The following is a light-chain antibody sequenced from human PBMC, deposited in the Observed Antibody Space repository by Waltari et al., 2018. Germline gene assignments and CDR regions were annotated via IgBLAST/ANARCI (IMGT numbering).Light chain of an antibody. CDR1: QGITTY. Sequence: DIQLTQSPSFLSASVGDRVTITCRASQGITTYLVWYQQKPGKAPKVLIYAASTLQSGVPSRCSGSGSATEFTLTITSLQPEDFATYYCQQVNGYPLTFGGGTKVEIK. CDR2: AAS. CDR3: QQVNGYPLT. J-gene: IGKJ4*01. V-gene: IGKV1-9*01.